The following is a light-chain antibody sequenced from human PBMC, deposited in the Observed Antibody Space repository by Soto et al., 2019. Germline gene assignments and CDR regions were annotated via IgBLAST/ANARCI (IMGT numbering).Light chain of an antibody. Sequence: QSALTQPPSASGSPGQSVAISCTGTSSDVGGYNFVSWYQQHPGKAPKVMIYEVTKRPSGVPDRFSGSKSGNTASLTVSGLQAEDEGDYYCSSSAGSDTWVFGGGTKVTVL. CDR3: SSSAGSDTWV. J-gene: IGLJ3*02. CDR2: EVT. CDR1: SSDVGGYNF. V-gene: IGLV2-8*01.